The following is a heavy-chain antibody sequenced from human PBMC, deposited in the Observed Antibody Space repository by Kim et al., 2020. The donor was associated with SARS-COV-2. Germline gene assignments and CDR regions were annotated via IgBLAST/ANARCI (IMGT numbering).Heavy chain of an antibody. CDR3: ARDSKQHYPA. J-gene: IGHJ5*02. D-gene: IGHD1-1*01. V-gene: IGHV4-30-2*05. CDR2: ST. Sequence: STYYNPSLKSRVTISVDTSKNQFALKLSSVTAADTAVYYCARDSKQHYPAWGQGTLVTVSS.